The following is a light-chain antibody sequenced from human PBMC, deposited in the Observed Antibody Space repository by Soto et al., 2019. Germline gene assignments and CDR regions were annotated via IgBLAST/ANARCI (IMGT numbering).Light chain of an antibody. CDR2: VTS. V-gene: IGKV3-11*01. CDR3: HQRQSWPRT. J-gene: IGKJ1*01. CDR1: QTLSNR. Sequence: VLTQSPATLSSFPGVGVTLSCRASQTLSNRLAWYQHKPGQAHRLLIYVTSNRATGIPARFSGSGSGTDYTLTISSLEPEDSAVYYCHQRQSWPRTFGQVTKV.